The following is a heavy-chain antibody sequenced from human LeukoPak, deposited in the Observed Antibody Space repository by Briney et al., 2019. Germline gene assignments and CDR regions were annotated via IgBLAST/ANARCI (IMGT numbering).Heavy chain of an antibody. V-gene: IGHV3-13*01. J-gene: IGHJ6*02. D-gene: IGHD3-10*01. Sequence: GGSLRLSCAASGFTFSRYDMHWVRQATGKSLEWVSAIGTFGDTYYPDSVKGRFTVSRENAKNSLYLQMNSLRAGDTAVYYCARAGSRNRWANYGMDVWGQGTTVTVSS. CDR1: GFTFSRYD. CDR3: ARAGSRNRWANYGMDV. CDR2: IGTFGDT.